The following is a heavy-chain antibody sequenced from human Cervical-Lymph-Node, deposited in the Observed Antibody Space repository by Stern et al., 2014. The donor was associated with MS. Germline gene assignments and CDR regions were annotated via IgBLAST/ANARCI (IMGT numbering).Heavy chain of an antibody. D-gene: IGHD6-19*01. J-gene: IGHJ6*02. CDR3: AREVAGHRLGMMDV. CDR2: INTSCGST. Sequence: VQLVQSGAEVKKPGASVKVSCKASGYTFTSYYMHWVRQAPGQGLEWMGIINTSCGSTSYAQKLQGRVTMTRDTSTRTVYMELISLRSEDTAVYYCAREVAGHRLGMMDVWGQGTTVTVSS. V-gene: IGHV1-46*04. CDR1: GYTFTSYY.